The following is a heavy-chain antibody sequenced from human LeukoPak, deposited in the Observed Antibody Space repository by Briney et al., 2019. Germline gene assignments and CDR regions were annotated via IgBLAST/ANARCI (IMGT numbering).Heavy chain of an antibody. CDR2: INPNSGGT. CDR1: GYTFTAYY. CDR3: ARELAAADDY. D-gene: IGHD6-13*01. Sequence: ALVKVSCKASGYTFTAYYIHWVRQAPGQGLEWMGWINPNSGGTNHAQKFQGRVTMTRDTSISTAYMELSRLRSDDTAVYYCARELAAADDYWGQGTLVTVSS. J-gene: IGHJ4*02. V-gene: IGHV1-2*02.